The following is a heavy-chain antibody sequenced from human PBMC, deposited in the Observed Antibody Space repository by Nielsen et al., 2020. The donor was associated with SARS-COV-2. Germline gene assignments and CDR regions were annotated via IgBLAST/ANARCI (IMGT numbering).Heavy chain of an antibody. Sequence: ASVKVSCTASGYTFTGYYIHWVRQAPGQGLEWMGWINPNTGNTKYAQKFQDWVTMTRDTSINTAYIELGRLRSDDMAVYFCARRGHDNSGYYWDYWGQGTLVTVSS. J-gene: IGHJ4*02. CDR2: INPNTGNT. CDR3: ARRGHDNSGYYWDY. V-gene: IGHV1-2*04. D-gene: IGHD3-22*01. CDR1: GYTFTGYY.